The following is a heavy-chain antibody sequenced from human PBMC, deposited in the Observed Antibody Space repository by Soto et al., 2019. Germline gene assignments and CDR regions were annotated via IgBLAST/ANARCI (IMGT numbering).Heavy chain of an antibody. V-gene: IGHV4-34*01. CDR1: GGSFSGYY. D-gene: IGHD3-10*01. CDR2: INHSGST. J-gene: IGHJ5*02. Sequence: SETLSLTCAVYGGSFSGYYWSWIRQPPGKGLEWIGEINHSGSTNYNPSLKSRVTISVDTSKNQFSLKLSSVTAADTAVYYCARSMVRGVKPGRNWFDPWGQGTLVTVSS. CDR3: ARSMVRGVKPGRNWFDP.